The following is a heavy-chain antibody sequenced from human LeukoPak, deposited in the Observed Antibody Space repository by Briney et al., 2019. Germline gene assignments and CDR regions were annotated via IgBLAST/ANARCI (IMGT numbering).Heavy chain of an antibody. CDR3: AKAHGGSYHSGID. CDR1: GFTFTSYA. V-gene: IGHV3-23*01. Sequence: GGSLRLSCAASGFTFTSYAMNWVRQAPGKGLEWVSGISGSGGSTYYADSVKGRFSISRDNSKNTMYLQLNSLRVEDTAEYYCAKAHGGSYHSGIDWGQGTLVIVSS. D-gene: IGHD1-26*01. CDR2: ISGSGGST. J-gene: IGHJ4*02.